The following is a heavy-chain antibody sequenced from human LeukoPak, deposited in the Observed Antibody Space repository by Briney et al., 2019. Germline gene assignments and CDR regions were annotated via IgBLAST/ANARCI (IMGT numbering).Heavy chain of an antibody. Sequence: GGSLRLSCAVSGFTFSNYAMSWIRQAPGKGLEWVSAISGSGFSTYYADSVKGRFSISRGNSKDTVFLQMSSLRVDDTAVYYCASNSYYDSTVYYYETNYWGQGTLVTVSS. J-gene: IGHJ4*02. V-gene: IGHV3-23*01. CDR2: ISGSGFST. D-gene: IGHD3-22*01. CDR1: GFTFSNYA. CDR3: ASNSYYDSTVYYYETNY.